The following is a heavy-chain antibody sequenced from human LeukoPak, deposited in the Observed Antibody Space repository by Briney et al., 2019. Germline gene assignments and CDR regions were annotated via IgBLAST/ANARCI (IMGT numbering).Heavy chain of an antibody. Sequence: PSETLSLTCTVSGGSISRHYWSWIRQPPGKGLEWIGYIYYSGSTNYNPSLKSRVTISVDTSKNQFSLKLSSVTAADTAVYYCARMTSGGENYYYYYYMDVWGKGTTVTVSS. CDR2: IYYSGST. D-gene: IGHD2-21*01. V-gene: IGHV4-59*11. J-gene: IGHJ6*03. CDR1: GGSISRHY. CDR3: ARMTSGGENYYYYYYMDV.